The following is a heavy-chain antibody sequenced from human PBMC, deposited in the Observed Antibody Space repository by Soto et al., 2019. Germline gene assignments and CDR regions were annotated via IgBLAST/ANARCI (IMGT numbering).Heavy chain of an antibody. Sequence: GASVKVSCKASGYTFTSYGISWVRQAPGQGLEWMGWISAYNGNTNYAQKLQGRVTMTTDTSTSTAYMELRSLRSDDTAVYYCATYSSSWKYYYYGMDVWGQGTTVTVSS. D-gene: IGHD6-13*01. J-gene: IGHJ6*02. V-gene: IGHV1-18*01. CDR3: ATYSSSWKYYYYGMDV. CDR1: GYTFTSYG. CDR2: ISAYNGNT.